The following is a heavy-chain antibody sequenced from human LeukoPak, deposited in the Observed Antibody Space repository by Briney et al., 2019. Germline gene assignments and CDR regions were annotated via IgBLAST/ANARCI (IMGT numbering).Heavy chain of an antibody. D-gene: IGHD2-2*01. CDR3: ARGSSGKSGKKYQLPLGDAFDI. CDR1: GYSFTSYW. CDR2: IYPGDSDT. V-gene: IGHV5-51*01. J-gene: IGHJ3*02. Sequence: GESLKISCKASGYSFTSYWIGWVRQMPGKGLEWMGIIYPGDSDTRYSPSFQGQVTISADKSISTAYLQWSSLRAEDTAVYYCARGSSGKSGKKYQLPLGDAFDIWGQGTMVTASS.